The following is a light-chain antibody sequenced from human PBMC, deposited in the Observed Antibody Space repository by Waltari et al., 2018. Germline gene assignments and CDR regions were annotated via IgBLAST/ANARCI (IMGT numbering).Light chain of an antibody. CDR3: QHRSNWPPLT. CDR2: DAS. J-gene: IGKJ4*01. V-gene: IGKV3-11*01. CDR1: QSITSN. Sequence: IVLTQFPATLSLSPGERATLSCRASQSITSNLAWYRQKPGQPPRLLIYDASNRAAGIPTRFSGSGSGTDFTLTISSLEPEDFAVYYCQHRSNWPPLTFGGVTKVEIK.